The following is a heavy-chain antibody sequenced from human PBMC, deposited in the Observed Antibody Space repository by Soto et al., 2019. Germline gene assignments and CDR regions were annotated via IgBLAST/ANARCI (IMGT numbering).Heavy chain of an antibody. Sequence: GGSLRLSCAASGFIFRDFYMSWIRQVPGKGLEWLSKISSSSSSTDYADSVKGRFTISRDNAKNSLYLQMNSLRAEDTAVYYCARSLGLEWFTYYGMDVWGQGTTVTVSS. V-gene: IGHV3-11*03. J-gene: IGHJ6*02. CDR2: ISSSSSST. D-gene: IGHD3-3*01. CDR1: GFIFRDFY. CDR3: ARSLGLEWFTYYGMDV.